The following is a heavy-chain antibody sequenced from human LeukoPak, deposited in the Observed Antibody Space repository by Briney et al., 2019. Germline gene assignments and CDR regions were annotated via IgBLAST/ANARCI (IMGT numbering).Heavy chain of an antibody. J-gene: IGHJ5*02. Sequence: SETLSLTCTVSGGSISGYFWSWIAQPAGEGPECIGPIYTSWSTNYNPSLKILVTMSLDTSKNPFSLKLSSVTSAYSALYSCARASPSTNTRAYGWFDPWGQGTLVTASS. CDR1: GGSISGYF. CDR3: ARASPSTNTRAYGWFDP. V-gene: IGHV4-4*07. D-gene: IGHD2-8*01. CDR2: IYTSWST.